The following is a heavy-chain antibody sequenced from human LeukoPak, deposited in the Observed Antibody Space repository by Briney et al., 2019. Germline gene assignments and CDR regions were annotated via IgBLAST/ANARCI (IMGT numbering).Heavy chain of an antibody. V-gene: IGHV4-59*08. CDR3: ARHGGSLDYFDS. CDR2: IYHGGTT. CDR1: TGSISTYY. J-gene: IGHJ4*02. Sequence: PSETLSLTCSVSTGSISTYYWSWIRQSPGKGLEWIGYIYHGGTTSYNPSLKRRVTISVDSHKNQFFLRLTSLTAADTALYYCARHGGSLDYFDSWGPGSLVIVSS. D-gene: IGHD2-15*01.